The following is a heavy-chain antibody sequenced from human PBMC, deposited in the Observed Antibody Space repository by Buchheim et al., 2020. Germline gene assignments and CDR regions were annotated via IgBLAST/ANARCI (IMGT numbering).Heavy chain of an antibody. CDR2: IKQDGSEK. CDR3: ARTTYYFDY. CDR1: GFTVSSNY. Sequence: EVQLVESGGGLVQPGGSLRLSCAASGFTVSSNYMSWVRQAPGKGLEWVANIKQDGSEKYYVDSVKGRFTISRDNAKNSLYLQMNSLRAEDTAVYYCARTTYYFDYWGQGTL. J-gene: IGHJ4*02. D-gene: IGHD4-17*01. V-gene: IGHV3-7*01.